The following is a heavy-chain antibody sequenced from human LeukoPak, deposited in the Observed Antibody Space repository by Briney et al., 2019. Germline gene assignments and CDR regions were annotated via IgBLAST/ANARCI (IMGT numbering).Heavy chain of an antibody. V-gene: IGHV3-23*01. CDR1: EFTFSSHA. CDR3: AKAASSSWPSYYYGMDV. Sequence: PGGSLRLSCVASEFTFSSHAMNWVRQAPGKGLEWVSVITGSGGNTYYADSVKGRFTISKDNSKNTVYLQMSSLRVDDTAVYYCAKAASSSWPSYYYGMDVWGQGTTVTVSS. CDR2: ITGSGGNT. D-gene: IGHD6-13*01. J-gene: IGHJ6*02.